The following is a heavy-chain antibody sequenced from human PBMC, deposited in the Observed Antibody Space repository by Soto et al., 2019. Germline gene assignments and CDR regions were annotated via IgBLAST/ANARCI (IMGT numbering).Heavy chain of an antibody. CDR3: AYSSTPFDY. CDR2: ISGSGGST. J-gene: IGHJ4*02. Sequence: GGSLRLSCTASGFTFSSYAMNWVRQAPGKGLEWVSAISGSGGSTYYAESVKGRFTISRDNSKNTLYLQMNSLRAEDTAVYYCAYSSTPFDYWGQGTLVTVSS. D-gene: IGHD6-13*01. V-gene: IGHV3-23*01. CDR1: GFTFSSYA.